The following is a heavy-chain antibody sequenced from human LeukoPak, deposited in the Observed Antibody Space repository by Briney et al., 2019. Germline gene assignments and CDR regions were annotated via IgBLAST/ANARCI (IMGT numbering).Heavy chain of an antibody. J-gene: IGHJ4*02. CDR1: GFTFSSYS. D-gene: IGHD1-26*01. V-gene: IGHV3-7*04. CDR3: ARGGRVGAIGVNGVKY. CDR2: IKQDGSEK. Sequence: PGGSLRLSCAASGFTFSSYSMNWVRQAPGKGLEWVANIKQDGSEKYYVDSVKGRFTISRDNAKNSLYLQMNSLRAEDTAVYYCARGGRVGAIGVNGVKYWGQGTLVTVSS.